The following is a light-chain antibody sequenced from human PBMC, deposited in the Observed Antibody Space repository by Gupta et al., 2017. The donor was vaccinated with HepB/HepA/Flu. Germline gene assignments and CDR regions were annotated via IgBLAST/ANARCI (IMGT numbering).Light chain of an antibody. J-gene: IGLJ2*01. V-gene: IGLV7-46*01. Sequence: QAVVTQAPSLTVSPGGTVTLTCGSNAGAVTSGHYPYWFQQKPGQAPRTLIYDTSNKHSWTPARFSGSLLGGKAALTLSGAQPEDEAEYYCLLSYSGAHVVFGGGTKLTVL. CDR2: DTS. CDR3: LLSYSGAHVV. CDR1: AGAVTSGHY.